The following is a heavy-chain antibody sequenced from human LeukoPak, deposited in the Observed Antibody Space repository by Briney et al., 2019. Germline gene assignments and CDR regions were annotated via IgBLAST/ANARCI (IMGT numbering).Heavy chain of an antibody. D-gene: IGHD3-16*01. J-gene: IGHJ4*01. Sequence: GGSLRLSCAASGFSVDDYYMNWVRQAPGKGLEWVSVIFTGGSIYYADSVKGRFTISRDKSKNTLYFQMNSLRGEDTAVYYCGRANLEFSYGIDYWGQGTLVTVSS. CDR2: IFTGGSI. CDR1: GFSVDDYY. CDR3: GRANLEFSYGIDY. V-gene: IGHV3-53*01.